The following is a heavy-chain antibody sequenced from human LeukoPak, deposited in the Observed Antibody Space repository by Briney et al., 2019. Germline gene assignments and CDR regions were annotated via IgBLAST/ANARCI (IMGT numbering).Heavy chain of an antibody. J-gene: IGHJ4*02. D-gene: IGHD2-15*01. V-gene: IGHV4-34*01. Sequence: SETLSLTCAVYGESLSKYYWTWIRQSPGKGLEWIGEINHRGSTNLNPSLKSRVTLSVDTSKHQFSLKLTSVTAADTAVYYCARVTLRFARLVVVAATLDYWGQGTLVTVSS. CDR2: INHRGST. CDR3: ARVTLRFARLVVVAATLDY. CDR1: GESLSKYY.